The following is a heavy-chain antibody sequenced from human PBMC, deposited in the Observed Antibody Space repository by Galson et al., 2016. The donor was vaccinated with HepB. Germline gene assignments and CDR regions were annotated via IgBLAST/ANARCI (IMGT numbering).Heavy chain of an antibody. CDR2: SYHSGNA. J-gene: IGHJ4*02. CDR1: GGSISSSNW. Sequence: SETLSLTCAVSGGSISSSNWWSWVRQPPGKGLEWIGESYHSGNANYNQSPKSRVTITVDKSKNQYSLLLRSVTAADTAVYYCAVRINVWVPEYYFDSWGQGTLVTVSS. CDR3: AVRINVWVPEYYFDS. V-gene: IGHV4-4*02. D-gene: IGHD6-6*01.